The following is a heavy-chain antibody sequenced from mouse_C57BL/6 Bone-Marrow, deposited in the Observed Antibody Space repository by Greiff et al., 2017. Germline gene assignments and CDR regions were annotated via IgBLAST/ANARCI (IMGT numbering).Heavy chain of an antibody. Sequence: QVQLQQPGAELVKPGASVKLSCKASGYTFTSYWMQWVKQRPGQGLEWIGEIDPSDSYTNYNQKFKGQATLTVDTSSSTAYMQLSSLTSEDSAVYYGARGGYDGFDYWGQGTTLTVSS. CDR3: ARGGYDGFDY. CDR2: IDPSDSYT. D-gene: IGHD2-2*01. CDR1: GYTFTSYW. J-gene: IGHJ2*01. V-gene: IGHV1-50*01.